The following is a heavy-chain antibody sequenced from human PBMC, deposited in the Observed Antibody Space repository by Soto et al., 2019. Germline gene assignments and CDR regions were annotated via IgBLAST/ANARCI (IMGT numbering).Heavy chain of an antibody. J-gene: IGHJ4*02. CDR2: ISYDGSNK. V-gene: IGHV3-30-3*01. Sequence: GGSLRLSCAASGFTFSSYAMHWVRQAPGKGLEWVAVISYDGSNKYYADSVKGRFTISRDNSKNTLYLQMNSLRAEDTAVYYCARGSSYYYDSSGYYLVPFDYWGQGTLVTVSS. D-gene: IGHD3-22*01. CDR1: GFTFSSYA. CDR3: ARGSSYYYDSSGYYLVPFDY.